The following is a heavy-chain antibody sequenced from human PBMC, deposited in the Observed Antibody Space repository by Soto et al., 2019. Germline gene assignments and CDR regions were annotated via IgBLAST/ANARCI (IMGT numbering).Heavy chain of an antibody. CDR2: INHSGST. Sequence: SETLSLTCAVYGGSFSGYYWSWIRQPPGKGPEWIGEINHSGSTNYNPSLKSRVTISVDTSKNQFSLQMHSLRAEDTAMYYCACWGHIVPVAPSDFDRWGQGTLVTVSS. D-gene: IGHD2-8*02. CDR3: ACWGHIVPVAPSDFDR. CDR1: GGSFSGYY. V-gene: IGHV4-34*01. J-gene: IGHJ4*02.